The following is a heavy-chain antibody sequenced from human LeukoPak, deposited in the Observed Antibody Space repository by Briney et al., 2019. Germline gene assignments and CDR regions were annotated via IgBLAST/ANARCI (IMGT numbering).Heavy chain of an antibody. V-gene: IGHV4-34*01. D-gene: IGHD2-8*01. J-gene: IGHJ4*02. CDR3: AGNGTFDY. CDR2: INHSGST. Sequence: SETLSLTCAVYGGSFSGYYWSWIRQPPGKGLEWIGEINHSGSTNYNPSLKSRVTISVDTSKNLFSLKLSSVTAADTAVYYCAGNGTFDYWGQGTLVTVSS. CDR1: GGSFSGYY.